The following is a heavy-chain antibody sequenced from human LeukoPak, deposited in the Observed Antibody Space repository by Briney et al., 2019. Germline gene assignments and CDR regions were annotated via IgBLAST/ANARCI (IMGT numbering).Heavy chain of an antibody. D-gene: IGHD2-2*01. CDR2: IRYDGSNK. CDR3: AKGSWDIVVVPARAFDI. CDR1: GFTFSSYG. J-gene: IGHJ3*02. Sequence: PGGSLRLSCAASGFTFSSYGMHWVRQAPGKGLEWVAFIRYDGSNKYYADSVKGRFTISRDNSKNTLYLQMNSLRAEDTAVYYCAKGSWDIVVVPARAFDIWGQGTMVTVSS. V-gene: IGHV3-30*02.